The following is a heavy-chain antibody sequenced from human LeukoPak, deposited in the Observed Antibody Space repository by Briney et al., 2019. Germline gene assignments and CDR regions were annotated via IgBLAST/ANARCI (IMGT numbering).Heavy chain of an antibody. CDR2: ISDSGGSA. D-gene: IGHD6-19*01. J-gene: IGHJ5*02. CDR3: AKDLSRAVAADWFDP. CDR1: GFTFSNYD. Sequence: GGSLRLSCAASGFTFSNYDMSWVRQAPGKGLEWVSSISDSGGSAYYADSVKGRFTISRDNSKNTLYLQMTNLRAADTAVYYCAKDLSRAVAADWFDPWDQGSLVTVSS. V-gene: IGHV3-23*01.